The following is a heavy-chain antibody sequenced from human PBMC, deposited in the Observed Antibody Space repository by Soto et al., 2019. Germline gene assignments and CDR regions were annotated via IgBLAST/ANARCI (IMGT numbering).Heavy chain of an antibody. CDR3: ARTKAVAAKTQYYFDY. D-gene: IGHD6-19*01. V-gene: IGHV3-33*01. CDR1: GFTFSSYG. J-gene: IGHJ4*02. CDR2: IWYDGSNK. Sequence: QVQLVESGGGVVQPGRSLRLSCAASGFTFSSYGMNWVRQAPGKGLEWVAVIWYDGSNKYYADSVKGRFTISRDNSKNTLSLQMNSLRAEDTAVYYCARTKAVAAKTQYYFDYWGQGTLVTVSS.